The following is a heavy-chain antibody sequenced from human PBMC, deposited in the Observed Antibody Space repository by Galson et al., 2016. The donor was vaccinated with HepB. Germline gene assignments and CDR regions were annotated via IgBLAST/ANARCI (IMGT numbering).Heavy chain of an antibody. V-gene: IGHV3-30*04. CDR1: GFAFSDYA. CDR3: ARDRYRAAGLSDF. J-gene: IGHJ4*02. D-gene: IGHD2-2*01. Sequence: SLRLSCAGSGFAFSDYAVHWVRQAPGKGLEWVSVISYDGRHENYADFVKGRFTVSRDTSKRTVSLHMTSLKPDDSAVYFCARDRYRAAGLSDFWGPGTLVIVSS. CDR2: ISYDGRHE.